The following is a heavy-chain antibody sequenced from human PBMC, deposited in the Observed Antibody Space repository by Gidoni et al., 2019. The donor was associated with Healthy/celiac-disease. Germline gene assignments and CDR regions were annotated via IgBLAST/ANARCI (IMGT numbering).Heavy chain of an antibody. V-gene: IGHV3-33*01. CDR2: IWYDGSNK. D-gene: IGHD6-13*01. Sequence: QVQLVESGGGVVQPGRSLRLSCAASGFTFSSYGMHWVRQAPGKGLEWVAVIWYDGSNKYYADSVKGRFTISRDNSKNTLYLQMNSLRAEDTAVYYCARVRLVLGIAAAGLDPWGQGTLVTVSS. CDR3: ARVRLVLGIAAAGLDP. J-gene: IGHJ5*02. CDR1: GFTFSSYG.